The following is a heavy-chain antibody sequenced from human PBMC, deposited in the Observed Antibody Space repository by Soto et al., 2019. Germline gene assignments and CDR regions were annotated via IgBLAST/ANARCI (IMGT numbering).Heavy chain of an antibody. CDR3: ARGAPGRDGYNLDFQH. J-gene: IGHJ1*01. CDR2: ISSSSSFR. Sequence: SLRLSCAASGFTFSTYAMNWVRQAPGKGLEWVSSISSSSSFRYYADSVKGRFTISRDNAKNSLYLQMNSLRAQDTAVYYCARGAPGRDGYNLDFQHWGQGTLVTVSS. CDR1: GFTFSTYA. D-gene: IGHD5-12*01. V-gene: IGHV3-21*04.